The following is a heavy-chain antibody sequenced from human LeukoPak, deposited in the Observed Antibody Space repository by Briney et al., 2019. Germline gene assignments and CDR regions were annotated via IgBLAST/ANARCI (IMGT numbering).Heavy chain of an antibody. V-gene: IGHV1-69*13. CDR2: IIPIFGTA. Sequence: EASVKVSCKASGYTFTSYGISWVRQAPGQGLEWMGGIIPIFGTANYAQKFQGRVTITADESTSTAYMELSSLRSEDTAVYYCAIEPQNAFDIWGQGTMVTVSS. D-gene: IGHD1-14*01. CDR3: AIEPQNAFDI. CDR1: GYTFTSYG. J-gene: IGHJ3*02.